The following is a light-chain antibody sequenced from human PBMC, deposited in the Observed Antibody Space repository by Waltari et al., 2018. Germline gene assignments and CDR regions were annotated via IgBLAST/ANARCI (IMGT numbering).Light chain of an antibody. CDR3: QEYFSTTST. CDR1: QTLLFSSDNKNY. V-gene: IGKV4-1*01. J-gene: IGKJ4*01. CDR2: WAS. Sequence: TVMTQSPDSLAVSLGERDSINCKSRQTLLFSSDNKNYLAWYQQKPGQPPKLLISWASVREPGVPDRFSGSGSGTDFTLTISGLQAEDVAVYYCQEYFSTTSTFGGGTKVEIK.